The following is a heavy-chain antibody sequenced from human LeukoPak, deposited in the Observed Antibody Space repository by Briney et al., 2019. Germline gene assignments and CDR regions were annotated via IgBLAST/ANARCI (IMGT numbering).Heavy chain of an antibody. CDR2: INSDGSTT. Sequence: PGGSLRVSCAASGFTFSSYWMHWVRHAPGKGLVWVSRINSDGSTTGYADSVKGRFTISRDNAKNTLYLQMNSLRAEDTAVYYCTRLNVPSSGSWGQGTLVTVSA. D-gene: IGHD3-22*01. CDR3: TRLNVPSSGS. J-gene: IGHJ4*02. V-gene: IGHV3-74*01. CDR1: GFTFSSYW.